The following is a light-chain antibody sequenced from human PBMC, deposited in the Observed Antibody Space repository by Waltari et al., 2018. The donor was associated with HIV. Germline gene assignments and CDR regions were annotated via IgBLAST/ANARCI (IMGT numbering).Light chain of an antibody. V-gene: IGLV2-14*01. CDR1: STDVGGYNS. Sequence: QSALTQPASVSGSPGQSIPLSCTGTSTDVGGYNSVSWYQQHPGKAPKLMIYEVINRPSGVSNRFSASKSGNTASLTISGLQAEDEADYYCISYTSGSTPYVFGTGTKVTVL. J-gene: IGLJ1*01. CDR2: EVI. CDR3: ISYTSGSTPYV.